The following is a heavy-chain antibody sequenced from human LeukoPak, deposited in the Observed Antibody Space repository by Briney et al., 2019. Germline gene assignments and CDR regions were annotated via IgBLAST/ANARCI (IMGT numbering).Heavy chain of an antibody. CDR2: IYYSGST. CDR1: GGSISSYY. D-gene: IGHD3-22*01. CDR3: ARDHSSGNYFDY. J-gene: IGHJ4*02. V-gene: IGHV4-59*01. Sequence: SETQSLTCTVSGGSISSYYWSWIRQPPGKGLEWIGYIYYSGSTNYNPSLKSRVTISVDTSKNQFALKLSSVTAADTAVYYCARDHSSGNYFDYWGQGTLVTVSS.